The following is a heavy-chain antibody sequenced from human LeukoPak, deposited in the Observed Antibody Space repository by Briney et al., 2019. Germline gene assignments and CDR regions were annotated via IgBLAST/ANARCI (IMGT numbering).Heavy chain of an antibody. CDR3: ARRVPNEVITDYFDY. Sequence: GGSLRLSCAASGFTFSSYSMNWVRQAPGKGLEWVGFIRSKAYSGTPVYGASARGRFVISRDDSRSIAYLQMNSLKDEDAAVYYCARRVPNEVITDYFDYWGQGALVTVSS. V-gene: IGHV3-71*01. CDR1: GFTFSSYS. J-gene: IGHJ4*02. D-gene: IGHD3-16*01. CDR2: IRSKAYSGTP.